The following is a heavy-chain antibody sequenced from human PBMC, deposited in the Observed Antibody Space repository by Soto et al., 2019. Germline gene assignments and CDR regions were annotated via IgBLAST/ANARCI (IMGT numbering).Heavy chain of an antibody. Sequence: ASVKVSCKVSGYTLTELSMHWVRQAPGKGLEWMGGFDPEDGETIYAQKFQGRVTMTGDTSTDTAYMELSRLRSDDTAVYYCATTVTHDAFDIWGQGTMVTVSS. CDR3: ATTVTHDAFDI. CDR2: FDPEDGET. V-gene: IGHV1-24*01. D-gene: IGHD4-17*01. J-gene: IGHJ3*02. CDR1: GYTLTELS.